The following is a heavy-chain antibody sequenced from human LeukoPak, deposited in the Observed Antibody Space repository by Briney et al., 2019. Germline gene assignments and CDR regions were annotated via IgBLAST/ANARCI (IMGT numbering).Heavy chain of an antibody. Sequence: GGSLRLSCAASGFTFSSYGMHWVRQAPGKGLEWVAFIRYDGSNKYCADSVKGRFTISRDNSKNTLYLQMNSLRAEDTVVYYCAKDMVRGVITVFDYWGQGTLVTVSS. J-gene: IGHJ4*02. CDR1: GFTFSSYG. V-gene: IGHV3-30*02. CDR2: IRYDGSNK. CDR3: AKDMVRGVITVFDY. D-gene: IGHD3-10*01.